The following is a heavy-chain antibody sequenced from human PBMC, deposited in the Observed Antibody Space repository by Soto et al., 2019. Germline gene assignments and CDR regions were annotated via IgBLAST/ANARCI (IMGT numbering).Heavy chain of an antibody. D-gene: IGHD3-16*01. CDR3: ARDRYVFDY. J-gene: IGHJ4*02. CDR2: LSNSGTYT. Sequence: QVQLVQSGGGLVKPGGSLTLSCAASGFAFSDYYMTWIRQAPGKGLEWVSSLSNSGTYTNYADSVKGRFTTSRDNAKNSLFLHLKSLRAEDTAVYFCARDRYVFDYWGQGALVTVSS. CDR1: GFAFSDYY. V-gene: IGHV3-11*05.